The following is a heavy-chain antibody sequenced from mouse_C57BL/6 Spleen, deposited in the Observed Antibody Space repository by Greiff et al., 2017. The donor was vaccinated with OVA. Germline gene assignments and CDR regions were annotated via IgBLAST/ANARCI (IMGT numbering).Heavy chain of an antibody. CDR3: ARNGVFAY. J-gene: IGHJ3*01. V-gene: IGHV5-17*01. Sequence: EVKVEESGGGLVKPGGSLKLSCAASGFTFSDYGMHWVRQAPETGLEWVAYISSGSSTIYYADTVKGRFTISRDNAKNTLFLQMTSLRSEDTAMYYCARNGVFAYWGQGTLVTVSA. CDR2: ISSGSSTI. CDR1: GFTFSDYG.